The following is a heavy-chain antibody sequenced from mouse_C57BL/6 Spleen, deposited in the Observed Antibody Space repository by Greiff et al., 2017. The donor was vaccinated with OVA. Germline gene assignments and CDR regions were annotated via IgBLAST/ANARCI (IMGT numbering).Heavy chain of an antibody. CDR3: ARGDYGGFDY. Sequence: VKLQESGAELVRPGASVKLSCKASGYTFTDYYINWVKQRPGQGLEWIARIYPGSGNTYYNEKFKGKATLTAEKSSSTAYMQLSSLTSEDSAVYFCARGDYGGFDYWGQGTTLTVSS. CDR1: GYTFTDYY. J-gene: IGHJ2*01. CDR2: IYPGSGNT. V-gene: IGHV1-76*01. D-gene: IGHD1-1*02.